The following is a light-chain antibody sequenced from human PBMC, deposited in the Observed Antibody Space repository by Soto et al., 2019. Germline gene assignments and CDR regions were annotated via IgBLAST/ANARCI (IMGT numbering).Light chain of an antibody. CDR1: QSVSSN. J-gene: IGKJ1*01. V-gene: IGKV3-15*01. Sequence: EIVMTQSPATLSVSPGERATLSCRASQSVSSNLAWYQQKPGQAPRLLIYGASTRDTGIPARFSGSGSGTEFTLTISSLQSEDFAVYYCQQYDTSPRTFGQGTKVE. CDR3: QQYDTSPRT. CDR2: GAS.